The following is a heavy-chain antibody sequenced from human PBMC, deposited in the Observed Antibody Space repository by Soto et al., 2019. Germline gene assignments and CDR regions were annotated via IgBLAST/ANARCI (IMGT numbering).Heavy chain of an antibody. CDR2: IYYSGST. V-gene: IGHV4-39*01. CDR1: GGSISSSSYY. Sequence: SETLSLTCTVSGGSISSSSYYWGWIRQPPGKGLEWIGSIYYSGSTYYNPSLKSRVTISVDTSKNQFSLKLSSVTAADTAVYYCVSPFYTRGYHSTNYYRDVWGKGTTVTVSS. D-gene: IGHD2-2*01. J-gene: IGHJ6*03. CDR3: VSPFYTRGYHSTNYYRDV.